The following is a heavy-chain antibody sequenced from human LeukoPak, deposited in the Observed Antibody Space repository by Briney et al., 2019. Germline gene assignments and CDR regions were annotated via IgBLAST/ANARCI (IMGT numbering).Heavy chain of an antibody. V-gene: IGHV4-59*05. CDR2: IYYSGST. Sequence: SETLSLTCTVSGGSISSYYWGWIRQPPGKGLEWIGSIYYSGSTYYNPSLKSRVTISVDTSKNQFSLKLSSVTAADTAVYYCARQVIAVAGPNWFDPWGQGTLVTVSS. CDR3: ARQVIAVAGPNWFDP. J-gene: IGHJ5*02. D-gene: IGHD6-19*01. CDR1: GGSISSYY.